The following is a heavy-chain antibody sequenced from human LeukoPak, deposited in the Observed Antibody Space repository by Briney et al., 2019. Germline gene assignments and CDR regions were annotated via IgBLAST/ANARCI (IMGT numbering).Heavy chain of an antibody. V-gene: IGHV3-23*01. Sequence: GGSLRLSCAASGFTFSSYAMSWVRQAPGKGLEWVSAISGSGGSTYYADSVKGRFTISRDNSKNTLYLQMNSLRAEDAAVYYCAKGTYCGDDCYYYWGQGTLVTVSS. CDR3: AKGTYCGDDCYYY. CDR2: ISGSGGST. D-gene: IGHD2-21*02. J-gene: IGHJ4*02. CDR1: GFTFSSYA.